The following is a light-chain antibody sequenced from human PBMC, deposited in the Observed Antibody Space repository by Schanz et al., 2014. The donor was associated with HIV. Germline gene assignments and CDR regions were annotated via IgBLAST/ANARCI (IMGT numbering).Light chain of an antibody. Sequence: QSVLTQPPSASGTPGQRVTISCSGSSSSIKTNAVHWFQQLPGTAPKLLIYNTYHRPSGVPDRFSGSQSGTSASLAISGLQSEDEADYYCTTWDDSLNGWVFGGGTKLTVL. CDR1: SSSIKTNA. V-gene: IGLV1-44*01. CDR3: TTWDDSLNGWV. CDR2: NTY. J-gene: IGLJ3*02.